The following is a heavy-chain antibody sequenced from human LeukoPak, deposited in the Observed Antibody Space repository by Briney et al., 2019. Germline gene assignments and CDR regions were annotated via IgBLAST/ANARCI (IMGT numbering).Heavy chain of an antibody. D-gene: IGHD3-22*01. Sequence: PGRSLRLSCAASGFTFSSYAMHWVRQAPGKGLEWVAVISYDGSNKYYADSVKGRFTVSRDNAKNTLYLQMNSLRAEDTAVYYCARSHYYDSSAYYFNYGLDVWGHGTTVIVSS. CDR2: ISYDGSNK. V-gene: IGHV3-30*04. CDR3: ARSHYYDSSAYYFNYGLDV. CDR1: GFTFSSYA. J-gene: IGHJ6*02.